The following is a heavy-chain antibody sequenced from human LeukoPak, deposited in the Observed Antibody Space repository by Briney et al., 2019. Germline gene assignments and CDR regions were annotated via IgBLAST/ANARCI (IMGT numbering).Heavy chain of an antibody. J-gene: IGHJ5*02. CDR3: AREDNYDILTGYYSPPFNWFDP. V-gene: IGHV1-69*06. CDR1: GGTFNSYA. Sequence: GSSVKVSCKASGGTFNSYAITWVRQAPGQGLEWMGGIIPIFATADYAQKFQGRVTITADTSTSTAYMELSSLRSEDTAVYYCAREDNYDILTGYYSPPFNWFDPWGQGTLVTVSS. D-gene: IGHD3-9*01. CDR2: IIPIFATA.